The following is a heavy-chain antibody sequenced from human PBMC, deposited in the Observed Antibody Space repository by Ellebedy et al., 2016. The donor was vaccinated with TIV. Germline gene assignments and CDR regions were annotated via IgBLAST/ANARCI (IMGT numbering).Heavy chain of an antibody. J-gene: IGHJ4*02. Sequence: GESLKISCAASGFTFSSYNMSWVRQAPGKGLEWVSSISSSSTYMYYGDPVKGLFTISRDNAKNSLYLQKNSLRAEDTAVFYCARELAAAGFFDYWGQGTLVTVSS. V-gene: IGHV3-21*01. CDR3: ARELAAAGFFDY. D-gene: IGHD6-13*01. CDR2: ISSSSTYM. CDR1: GFTFSSYN.